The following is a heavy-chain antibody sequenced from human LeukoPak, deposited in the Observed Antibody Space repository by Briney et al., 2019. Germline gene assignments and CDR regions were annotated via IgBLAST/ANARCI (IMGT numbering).Heavy chain of an antibody. D-gene: IGHD5-12*01. CDR3: ARRGDGYNWGFDP. J-gene: IGHJ5*02. V-gene: IGHV4-59*08. CDR2: IYYSGST. CDR1: GGSISSYY. Sequence: SETLSLTCTVSGGSISSYYWSWIRQPPGKGLEWIGYIYYSGSTNYNPSLKSRVTISVDTSKNQFSLKLSSVTAADTAVYYCARRGDGYNWGFDPWGQGTLVTVSS.